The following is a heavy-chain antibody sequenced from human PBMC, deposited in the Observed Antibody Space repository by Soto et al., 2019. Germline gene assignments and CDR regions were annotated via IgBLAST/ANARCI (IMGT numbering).Heavy chain of an antibody. Sequence: ASVKVSCKASGGTFSSYAISWVRQAPGQGLEWMGGIIPIFGTANYAQKFQGRVTITADESTSTAYMELSSLRSEDTAVYYCARELGNYASGDWGACDYWGQGTLVTVSS. J-gene: IGHJ4*02. CDR2: IIPIFGTA. D-gene: IGHD4-4*01. V-gene: IGHV1-69*13. CDR3: ARELGNYASGDWGACDY. CDR1: GGTFSSYA.